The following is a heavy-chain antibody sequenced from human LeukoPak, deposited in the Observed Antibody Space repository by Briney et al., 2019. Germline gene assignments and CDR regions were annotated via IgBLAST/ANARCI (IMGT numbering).Heavy chain of an antibody. CDR1: GFTFSSYS. CDR3: ARGAVLRYFDWLLSPLDY. D-gene: IGHD3-9*01. Sequence: GGSLRLSCAASGFTFSSYSMNWVRQAPGKGLEWVSSISSSSSYIYYADSVKGRFTISRDNAKNSPYLQMNSLRAEDTAVYYCARGAVLRYFDWLLSPLDYWGQGALVTVSS. J-gene: IGHJ4*02. V-gene: IGHV3-21*01. CDR2: ISSSSSYI.